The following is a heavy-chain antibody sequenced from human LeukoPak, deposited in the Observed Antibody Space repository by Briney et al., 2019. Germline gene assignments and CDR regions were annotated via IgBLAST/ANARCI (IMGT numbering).Heavy chain of an antibody. CDR3: ARRYSTDFIDS. D-gene: IGHD6-13*01. V-gene: IGHV5-51*01. CDR2: IYSGDSNT. Sequence: GQSLKISCKGSGYSFTYYWIGWARQMRGKGLEWMGIIYSGDSNTRHSQSFQGKVTISADKSIPTAYLQWNSLNACDTAMYYCARRYSTDFIDSWGQGTLVTVSS. J-gene: IGHJ4*02. CDR1: GYSFTYYW.